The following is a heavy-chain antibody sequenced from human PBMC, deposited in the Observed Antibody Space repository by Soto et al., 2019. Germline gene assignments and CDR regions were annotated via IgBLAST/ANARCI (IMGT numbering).Heavy chain of an antibody. CDR1: VYTFTSYG. CDR2: ISAHNGNT. D-gene: IGHD1-1*01. Sequence: QVHLVQSGAEVKKPGASVKVSCKASVYTFTSYGITWVRQAPVQGLEWMGWISAHNGNTYYAQKHRGSVIVTRDTSTSTAYMELRSLRSDDTAVYYCARGRYGDYWGQGALVTVSS. CDR3: ARGRYGDY. J-gene: IGHJ4*02. V-gene: IGHV1-18*01.